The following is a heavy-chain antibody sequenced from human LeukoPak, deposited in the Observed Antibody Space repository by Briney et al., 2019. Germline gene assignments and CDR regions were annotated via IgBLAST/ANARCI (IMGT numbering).Heavy chain of an antibody. V-gene: IGHV3-11*01. D-gene: IGHD3-22*01. Sequence: GGSLRLSCEASGFTFSDYYMSWIRQAPGKGLEWVSYISGSGSTIYYADSVKGRFIISRDNAKNSLYLQMNSLRAEDTAVYYCARGDRYYYDSSGYYYWGQGTLVTVPS. CDR1: GFTFSDYY. J-gene: IGHJ4*02. CDR2: ISGSGSTI. CDR3: ARGDRYYYDSSGYYY.